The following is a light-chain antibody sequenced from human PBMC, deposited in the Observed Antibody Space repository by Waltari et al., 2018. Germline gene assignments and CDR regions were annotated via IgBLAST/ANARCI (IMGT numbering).Light chain of an antibody. CDR3: QQYGRLPVT. V-gene: IGKV3-20*01. J-gene: IGKJ1*01. Sequence: EIVFTQSPGTLSLSPGERATLSCRASQSVSRTLAWYQQKPGQAPRLLIYGASTRAAGIPDRFSGSGSGTDFSLTISRLEPEDFAVYYCQQYGRLPVTFGQGTKVEIK. CDR1: QSVSRT. CDR2: GAS.